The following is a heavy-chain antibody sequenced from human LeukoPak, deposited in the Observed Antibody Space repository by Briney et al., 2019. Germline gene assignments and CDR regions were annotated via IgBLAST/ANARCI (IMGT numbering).Heavy chain of an antibody. Sequence: SVKVSCKASGGTFSSYAISWVRQAPGQGLEWMGGIIPIFGTANYAQKFQGRITITADESTSTAYMELSSLRSEDTAGYYCARDEGNAFDIWGQGTMVTVSS. V-gene: IGHV1-69*01. CDR1: GGTFSSYA. J-gene: IGHJ3*02. CDR3: ARDEGNAFDI. CDR2: IIPIFGTA.